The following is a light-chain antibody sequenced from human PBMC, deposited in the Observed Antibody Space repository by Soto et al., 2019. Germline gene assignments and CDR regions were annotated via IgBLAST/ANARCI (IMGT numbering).Light chain of an antibody. CDR1: SSYVGGYNY. CDR2: EVS. CDR3: SSYGGNTNLV. Sequence: QSALTQPPSASGSPGQSVTISCTGTSSYVGGYNYVSWYQQHPGKAPKLMIYEVSKRPSWVPDRFSGSKSGNTASLTVSGLQAEDEADYYCSSYGGNTNLVFGGGTKVTVL. V-gene: IGLV2-8*01. J-gene: IGLJ2*01.